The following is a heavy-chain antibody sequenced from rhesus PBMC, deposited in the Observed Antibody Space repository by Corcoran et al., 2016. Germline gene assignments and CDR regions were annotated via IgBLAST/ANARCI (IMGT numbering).Heavy chain of an antibody. Sequence: QVQLQESGPGLVKPLETLSLTCAVSGVSISRNYWTWIRQAPGKGLEWIGYIYGSGSSTNYNPSLKSRVTLSVDTSKNQLSLKLRSVTAADTAVYYCATLQGGTYDYWGQGVLVTVSS. J-gene: IGHJ4*01. D-gene: IGHD6-25*01. CDR1: GVSISRNY. CDR2: IYGSGSST. CDR3: ATLQGGTYDY. V-gene: IGHV4S11*01.